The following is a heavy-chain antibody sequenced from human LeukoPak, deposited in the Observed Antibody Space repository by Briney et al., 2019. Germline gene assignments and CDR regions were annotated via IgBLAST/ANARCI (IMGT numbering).Heavy chain of an antibody. CDR1: GYTFTGYY. CDR3: ARDRAYSGSYYLSY. D-gene: IGHD1-26*01. J-gene: IGHJ4*02. V-gene: IGHV1-2*02. Sequence: ASVKVSCKASGYTFTGYYMHWVRQAPGQGLEWMGWINPNSGGTNYAQKFQGRVTVTRDTSISTAYMELSRLRSDDTAVYYCARDRAYSGSYYLSYWGQGTLVTVSS. CDR2: INPNSGGT.